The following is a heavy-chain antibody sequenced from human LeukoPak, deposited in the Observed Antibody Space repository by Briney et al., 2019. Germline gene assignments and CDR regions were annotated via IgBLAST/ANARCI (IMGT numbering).Heavy chain of an antibody. D-gene: IGHD3-10*01. J-gene: IGHJ6*03. CDR2: ISSSSSTI. CDR1: GFTFSAFG. Sequence: GGSLRLSCAASGFTFSAFGMNWVRQAPGKGLEWVSYISSSSSTIYYADSVKGRFTISRDNAKNSLYLQMNSLRAEDTAVYYCARVSYGSGSRHYYYYMDVWGKGTTVTVSS. V-gene: IGHV3-48*01. CDR3: ARVSYGSGSRHYYYYMDV.